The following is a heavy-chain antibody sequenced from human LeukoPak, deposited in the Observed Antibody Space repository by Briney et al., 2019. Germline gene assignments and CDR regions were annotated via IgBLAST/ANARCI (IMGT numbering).Heavy chain of an antibody. D-gene: IGHD6-19*01. V-gene: IGHV3-30-3*01. Sequence: PGGSLRLSCAASGFTFSSYAMHWVRQAPGKGLEWVAVISYDGSNKYYADSVKGRFTISRDNSKNTLYLQMNSLRAEDTAVYYCARDGYSSGWYTVYYYYMDVWGKGTTVTVSS. CDR1: GFTFSSYA. CDR2: ISYDGSNK. J-gene: IGHJ6*03. CDR3: ARDGYSSGWYTVYYYYMDV.